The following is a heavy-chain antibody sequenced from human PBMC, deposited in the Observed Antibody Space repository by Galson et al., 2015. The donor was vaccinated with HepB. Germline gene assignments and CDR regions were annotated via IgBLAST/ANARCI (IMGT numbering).Heavy chain of an antibody. Sequence: SVKVSCKASGYTFTSYYMHWVRQAPGQGLEWMGIINPSGGSTSYAQKFQGRVTMTRDTSTSTVYMELSSLRSEDTAVYYCARLGRWGWLQQSNYYYYGMDVWGQGTTVTVSS. V-gene: IGHV1-46*01. D-gene: IGHD5-24*01. CDR2: INPSGGST. CDR1: GYTFTSYY. J-gene: IGHJ6*02. CDR3: ARLGRWGWLQQSNYYYYGMDV.